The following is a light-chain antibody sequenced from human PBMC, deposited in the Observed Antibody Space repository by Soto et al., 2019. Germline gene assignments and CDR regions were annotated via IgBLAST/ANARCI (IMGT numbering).Light chain of an antibody. Sequence: EFVLTQSPGTLSLSPGERATLSCRASQSISSSFLAWYQQKPGQAPRLLIYGASSRGTGIPDRFSGSGSGTDFTLTISRLEPDDFAVYYCQQYMSSVTFGQGTKVEIK. V-gene: IGKV3-20*01. J-gene: IGKJ1*01. CDR1: QSISSSF. CDR2: GAS. CDR3: QQYMSSVT.